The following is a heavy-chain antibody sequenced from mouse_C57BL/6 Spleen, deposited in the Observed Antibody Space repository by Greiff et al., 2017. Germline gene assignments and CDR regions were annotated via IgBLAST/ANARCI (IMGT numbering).Heavy chain of an antibody. J-gene: IGHJ2*01. CDR2: IYPGSGST. CDR3: ASIYYDPTGEYYFDY. CDR1: GYTFTSYW. D-gene: IGHD1-1*02. Sequence: QVQLQQPGAELVKPGASVKMSCKASGYTFTSYWITWVKQRPGQGLEWIGDIYPGSGSTNYNEKFKSKATLTVDTSSSTDYMQLSSLTSEDSAVYHCASIYYDPTGEYYFDYWGQGTTLTVSS. V-gene: IGHV1-55*01.